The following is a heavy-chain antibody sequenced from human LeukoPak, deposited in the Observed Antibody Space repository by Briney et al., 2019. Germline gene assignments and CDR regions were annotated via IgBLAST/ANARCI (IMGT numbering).Heavy chain of an antibody. J-gene: IGHJ6*03. Sequence: SETLSLTCTVSGGSISSSSYYWGWIRQPPGKGLEWIGSIYYSGSTYYNPSLKSRVTISVDTSKNQFSLKLSSVTAADTAVYYCVRAGTSGGYYYYYYYMDVWGKGTTVTVSS. CDR3: VRAGTSGGYYYYYYYMDV. V-gene: IGHV4-39*07. D-gene: IGHD6-19*01. CDR1: GGSISSSSYY. CDR2: IYYSGST.